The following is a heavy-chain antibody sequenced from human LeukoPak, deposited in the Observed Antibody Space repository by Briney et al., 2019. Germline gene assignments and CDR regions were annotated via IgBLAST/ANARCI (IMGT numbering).Heavy chain of an antibody. CDR1: GFTFSTYN. CDR2: ISSGSEII. V-gene: IGHV3-48*02. D-gene: IGHD6-13*01. J-gene: IGHJ5*01. CDR3: AKGMGYRGSWSNWFDP. Sequence: GGSLRLSCVASGFTFSTYNMNWVRQAPGKGLEWVSFISSGSEIIYYADSVKGRFTVSRDNSNNTLYLQMNTLTDDDTAVYYCAKGMGYRGSWSNWFDPWGQGTLVTVSS.